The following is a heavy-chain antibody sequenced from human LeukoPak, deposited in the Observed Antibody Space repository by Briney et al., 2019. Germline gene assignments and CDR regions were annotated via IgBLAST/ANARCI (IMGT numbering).Heavy chain of an antibody. CDR2: IYYSGST. J-gene: IGHJ4*02. CDR1: GGSISSYY. CDR3: ARSHRRDGYLYYFDY. D-gene: IGHD5-24*01. V-gene: IGHV4-59*01. Sequence: SETLSLTCTVSGGSISSYYWSWIWQPPGKGLEWIGYIYYSGSTNYNPSLKSRVTISVDTSKNQFSLKLSSVTAADTAVYYCARSHRRDGYLYYFDYWGQGTLVTVSS.